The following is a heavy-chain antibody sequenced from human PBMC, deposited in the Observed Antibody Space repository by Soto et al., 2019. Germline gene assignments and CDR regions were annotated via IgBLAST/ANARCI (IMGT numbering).Heavy chain of an antibody. CDR2: ISYDGSNK. J-gene: IGHJ6*01. Sequence: GGSLRLSCAASGFTFSSYARHWVRQAPGKGLEWVAVISYDGSNKYYADSVKGRFTISRDNSKNTLYLKMNSLRAEETDVYYCPRARGSRGLYGLDVWPQGTTVNVSS. V-gene: IGHV3-30-3*01. D-gene: IGHD6-19*01. CDR3: PRARGSRGLYGLDV. CDR1: GFTFSSYA.